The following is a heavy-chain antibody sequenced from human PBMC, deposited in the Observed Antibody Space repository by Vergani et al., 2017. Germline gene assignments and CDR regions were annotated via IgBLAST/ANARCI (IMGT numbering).Heavy chain of an antibody. D-gene: IGHD3-3*01. V-gene: IGHV3-74*01. CDR2: MNGDGDTI. J-gene: IGHJ5*02. CDR1: GFTFNEYW. CDR3: ARARKFRFGVVWENWFDP. Sequence: EVELVESGGGLVQPGGSLRLSCAASGFTFNEYWMHWARQVPGKGLVWVSGMNGDGDTISYAYSVKGRFTISRDNAKNTLFLQMNSLRAEYTAVYYCARARKFRFGVVWENWFDPWGQGTLVTVSS.